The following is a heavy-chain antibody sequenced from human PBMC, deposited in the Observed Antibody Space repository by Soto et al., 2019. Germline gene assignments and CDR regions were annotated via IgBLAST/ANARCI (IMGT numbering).Heavy chain of an antibody. CDR1: GFIFSESW. J-gene: IGHJ4*02. V-gene: IGHV3-7*04. CDR3: ARDES. Sequence: EVQLVESGGDLVQPGESLRLSCAGSGFIFSESWMSWIRQAPGKGLEWVANIKEDGSEKYYVDSVRGRFTISRDNAKNSLYLQMNNLRAEDTAVYYCARDESWGQGTLVTVSS. CDR2: IKEDGSEK.